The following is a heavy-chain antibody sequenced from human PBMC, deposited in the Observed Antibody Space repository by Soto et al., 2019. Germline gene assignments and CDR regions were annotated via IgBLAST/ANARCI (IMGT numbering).Heavy chain of an antibody. CDR1: GGSISSSSYY. J-gene: IGHJ6*03. CDR3: ARHVNPYGRAYYYYYMDV. CDR2: IYYSGST. Sequence: SETLSLTCTVSGGSISSSSYYWGWIRQPPGKGLEWIGGIYYSGSTYYNPSLKSRVTISVDTSKNQFSLKLSSVTAADTAVYYCARHVNPYGRAYYYYYMDVWGKGTTVTVSS. D-gene: IGHD3-10*02. V-gene: IGHV4-39*01.